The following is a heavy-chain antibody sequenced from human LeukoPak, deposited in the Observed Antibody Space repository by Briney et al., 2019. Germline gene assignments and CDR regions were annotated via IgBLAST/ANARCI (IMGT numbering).Heavy chain of an antibody. CDR3: ARGVVAAAGRPFDF. Sequence: SETLSLTCTVSGDSFSYFYWSWIRQPPGKGLECIGYIYNSVSTNYNPSLKSRVTISLDTSKNQFSRKLSSVTAADTAVYYCARGVVAAAGRPFDFWGQGTLVTVSS. CDR1: GDSFSYFY. D-gene: IGHD6-13*01. CDR2: IYNSVST. J-gene: IGHJ4*02. V-gene: IGHV4-59*01.